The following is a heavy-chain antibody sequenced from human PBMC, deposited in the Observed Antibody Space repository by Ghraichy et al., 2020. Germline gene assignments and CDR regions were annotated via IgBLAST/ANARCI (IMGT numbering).Heavy chain of an antibody. J-gene: IGHJ3*02. CDR3: ARLRVRGVPYAFDI. CDR2: ISYDGSNK. CDR1: GFTFSSYA. V-gene: IGHV3-30*04. D-gene: IGHD3-10*01. Sequence: GGSLRLSCAASGFTFSSYAMHWVRQAPGKGLEWVAVISYDGSNKYYADTVKGRFTISRDNSKNTLYLQMNSLRAEDTAVYYCARLRVRGVPYAFDIWGQGTMVTVSS.